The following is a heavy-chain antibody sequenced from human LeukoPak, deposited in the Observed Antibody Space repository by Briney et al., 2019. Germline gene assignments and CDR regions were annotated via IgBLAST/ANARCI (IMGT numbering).Heavy chain of an antibody. D-gene: IGHD3-22*01. CDR3: AAKKTYYYDSSGYEDDY. CDR1: GGSISRYY. CDR2: IYTSGST. V-gene: IGHV4-4*07. Sequence: SETLSLTCTVSGGSISRYYWSWIRQPAGKGLEWIGRIYTSGSTNYNPSLKSRVTMSVDTSKNQFSLKLSSVTAADTAVYYCAAKKTYYYDSSGYEDDYWRQGTLVTVSS. J-gene: IGHJ4*02.